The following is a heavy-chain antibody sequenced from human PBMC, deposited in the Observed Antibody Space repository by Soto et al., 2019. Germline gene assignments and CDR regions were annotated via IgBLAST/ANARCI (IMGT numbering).Heavy chain of an antibody. CDR1: GGSFSEYY. V-gene: IGHV4-34*01. Sequence: SETLSLTCAVYGGSFSEYYWSWIRQSPGKGLEWIGEINYSGNTHYNPSVKSRVTMSVDTSKSQFPLNLNSVTAADTAVYYCARGGYCDITSCFPARGPHDYWGQGTMVTVSS. D-gene: IGHD2-2*01. CDR3: ARGGYCDITSCFPARGPHDY. CDR2: INYSGNT. J-gene: IGHJ4*02.